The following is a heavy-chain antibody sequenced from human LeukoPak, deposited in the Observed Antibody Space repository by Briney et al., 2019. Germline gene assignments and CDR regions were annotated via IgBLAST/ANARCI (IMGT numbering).Heavy chain of an antibody. CDR3: AVQYYYDSSGYKPPRFLYWYFDL. CDR1: GYTFTSYA. Sequence: ASVKVSCKASGYTFTSYAMNWVRQAPGQGLEWMGWINAGNGNTKYSQKFQGRVTITRDTSASTAYMELSSLRSEDTAVYYCAVQYYYDSSGYKPPRFLYWYFDLWGRGTLVTVSS. J-gene: IGHJ2*01. CDR2: INAGNGNT. D-gene: IGHD3-22*01. V-gene: IGHV1-3*01.